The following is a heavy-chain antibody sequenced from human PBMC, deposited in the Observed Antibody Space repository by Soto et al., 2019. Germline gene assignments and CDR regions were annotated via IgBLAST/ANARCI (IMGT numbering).Heavy chain of an antibody. Sequence: PGGSLRLSCAASGFTFTDYATNWVRQAPGKGLEWVSSISHSGGDTYYADSVKGRFAISRDNSKNTLYLQMENLRAEDTAVNFCGTDLVLMTFVIIVDSCGQGA. J-gene: IGHJ5*01. V-gene: IGHV3-23*01. CDR1: GFTFTDYA. CDR2: ISHSGGDT. CDR3: GTDLVLMTFVIIVDS. D-gene: IGHD3-22*01.